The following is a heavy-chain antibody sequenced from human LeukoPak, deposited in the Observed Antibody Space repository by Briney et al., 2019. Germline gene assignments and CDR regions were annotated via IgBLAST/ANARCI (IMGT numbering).Heavy chain of an antibody. CDR3: GRGYGGYDYLDS. J-gene: IGHJ5*01. CDR1: GFTVDNNY. CDR2: ITPDGSST. Sequence: GGSLRLSCAASGFTVDNNYMSWVRQAPGKGLVWVSRITPDGSSTTYADSVKGRFTISRDNAKNTLYLQMNSLRAEDTAVYYCGRGYGGYDYLDSWGQGTLVTVSS. V-gene: IGHV3-74*01. D-gene: IGHD5-12*01.